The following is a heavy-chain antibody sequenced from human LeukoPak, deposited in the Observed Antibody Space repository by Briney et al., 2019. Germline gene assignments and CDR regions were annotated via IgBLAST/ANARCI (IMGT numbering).Heavy chain of an antibody. J-gene: IGHJ3*01. V-gene: IGHV1-18*01. D-gene: IGHD3-22*01. Sequence: GASVKVSCKPSGYTFNNYGIIWVRQAPGQGLEWMGWISAYNGYKNYAQQLQGRVTMTTDTSTKPAYMELRGLRADGTSVYYCARASVSPTKNNSYYCGTNKKNAFD. CDR3: ARASVSPTKNNSYYCGTNKKNAFD. CDR2: ISAYNGYK. CDR1: GYTFNNYG.